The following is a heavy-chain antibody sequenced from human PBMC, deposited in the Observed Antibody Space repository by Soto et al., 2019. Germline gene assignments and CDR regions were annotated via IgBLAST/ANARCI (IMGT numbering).Heavy chain of an antibody. Sequence: QVQLVQSGAEVKKPGSSVKVSCKASGGTFSSYTISWVRQAPGQGLEWMGRIIPILGIANYAQKFQGRVTMNXXKXTXXAYMEMSSLRSEDTAVYYCARGYGDTGGNYYGMDVWGQGTTVTVSS. CDR3: ARGYGDTGGNYYGMDV. CDR1: GGTFSSYT. V-gene: IGHV1-69*02. CDR2: IIPILGIA. D-gene: IGHD4-17*01. J-gene: IGHJ6*02.